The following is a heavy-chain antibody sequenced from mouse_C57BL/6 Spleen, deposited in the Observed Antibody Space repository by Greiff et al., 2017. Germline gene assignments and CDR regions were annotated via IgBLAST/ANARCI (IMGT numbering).Heavy chain of an antibody. D-gene: IGHD2-4*01. CDR2: ISYDGSN. CDR1: GYSITSGYY. V-gene: IGHV3-6*01. CDR3: ARDDYERDWYFDV. J-gene: IGHJ1*03. Sequence: ESGPGLVKPSQSLSLTCSVTGYSITSGYYWNWIRQFPGNKLEWMGYISYDGSNNYNPSLKNRISITRDTSKNQFFLKLNSVTTEDTATYYCARDDYERDWYFDVWGTGTTVTVSS.